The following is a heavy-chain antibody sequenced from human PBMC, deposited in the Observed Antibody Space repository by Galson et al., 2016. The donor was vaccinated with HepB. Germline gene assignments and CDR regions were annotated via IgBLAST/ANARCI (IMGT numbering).Heavy chain of an antibody. CDR3: ATSSSGSYYDVDY. Sequence: SETLSLTCTVSRSSISSGYYWGWIRQPPGKGLEWIGNIYHSGSTNYNPSLKSRVTISVDTSNNQFVLNLRSVTAADTAVYYCATSSSGSYYDVDYWGQGTLVTVSS. J-gene: IGHJ4*02. CDR1: RSSISSGYY. CDR2: IYHSGST. V-gene: IGHV4-38-2*02. D-gene: IGHD1-26*01.